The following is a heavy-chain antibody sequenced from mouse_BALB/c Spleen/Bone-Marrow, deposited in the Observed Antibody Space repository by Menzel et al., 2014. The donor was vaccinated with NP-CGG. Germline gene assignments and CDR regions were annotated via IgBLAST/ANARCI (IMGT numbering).Heavy chain of an antibody. V-gene: IGHV4-1*02. J-gene: IGHJ3*01. CDR2: INPDRSTI. CDR3: ARLHYYGYGAY. D-gene: IGHD1-2*01. Sequence: EVQGVESGGGLVQPRGSLKLSCAASGFDFXTFWMSWVRQAPGKGLEWIGEINPDRSTINYRPSLKDKFIISRDNAKNTLYLLLSKVRSEDTALYYCARLHYYGYGAYWGQGTLVTVS. CDR1: GFDFXTFW.